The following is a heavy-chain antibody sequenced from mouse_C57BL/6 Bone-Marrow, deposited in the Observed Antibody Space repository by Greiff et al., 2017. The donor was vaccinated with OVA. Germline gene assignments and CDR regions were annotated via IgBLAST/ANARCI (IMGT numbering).Heavy chain of an antibody. CDR3: ARDWDEDY. D-gene: IGHD4-1*01. CDR2: IDPSDSYT. Sequence: QVQLQQPGAELVKPGASVKLSCKASGYTFTSYWMQRVKQRPGQGLEWIGEIDPSDSYTNYNQKFKGKATLTVDTSSSTAYMQLSSLTSEDSAVYYCARDWDEDYWGQGTTLTVSS. J-gene: IGHJ2*01. CDR1: GYTFTSYW. V-gene: IGHV1-50*01.